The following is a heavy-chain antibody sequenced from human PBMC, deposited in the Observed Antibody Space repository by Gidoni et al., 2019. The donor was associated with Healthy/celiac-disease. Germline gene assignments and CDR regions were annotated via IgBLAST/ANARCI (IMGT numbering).Heavy chain of an antibody. CDR3: ARDQAGVVVPAANYGMDV. Sequence: QVQLQESGPGLVKPSETLSLTCTVSGGSISSYYWSWIRQPAGKGLEWIGRIYTSGSTNYNPSLKSRVTMSVDTSKNQFSLKLSSVTAADTAVYYCARDQAGVVVPAANYGMDVWGQGTTVTVSS. D-gene: IGHD2-2*01. J-gene: IGHJ6*02. CDR1: GGSISSYY. V-gene: IGHV4-4*07. CDR2: IYTSGST.